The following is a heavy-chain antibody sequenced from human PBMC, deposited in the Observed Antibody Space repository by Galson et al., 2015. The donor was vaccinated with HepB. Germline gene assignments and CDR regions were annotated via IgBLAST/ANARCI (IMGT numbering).Heavy chain of an antibody. CDR1: GDSVSSHSAA. Sequence: CAISGDSVSSHSAAWNWIRQSPSRGLEWLGRTYYRSKWYNDYAVSVKSRITINPDTSKNQFSLQLNSVTPEDTAVYYCARALRAAAGTSASQDAFDIWGQGTTVTVSS. D-gene: IGHD6-13*01. CDR2: TYYRSKWYN. J-gene: IGHJ3*02. CDR3: ARALRAAAGTSASQDAFDI. V-gene: IGHV6-1*01.